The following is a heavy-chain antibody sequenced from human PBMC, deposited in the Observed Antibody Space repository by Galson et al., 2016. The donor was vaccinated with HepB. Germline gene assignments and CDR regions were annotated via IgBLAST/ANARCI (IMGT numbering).Heavy chain of an antibody. CDR1: GDSVSSNSAT. J-gene: IGHJ4*02. CDR2: TYYRSKWYN. V-gene: IGHV6-1*01. Sequence: CAISGDSVSSNSATWNWIRQSPSRGLEWLGRTYYRSKWYNDYAVSVESRITINPDTSNNQFSLHLNSVTPEDTPVYYCARGEQYSGRVFDYWGQGTLVTVSS. D-gene: IGHD1-26*01. CDR3: ARGEQYSGRVFDY.